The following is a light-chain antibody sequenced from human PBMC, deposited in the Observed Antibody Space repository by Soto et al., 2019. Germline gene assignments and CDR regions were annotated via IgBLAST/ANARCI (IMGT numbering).Light chain of an antibody. CDR2: GGS. CDR1: QIVTSTD. CDR3: QHYGKLPLT. V-gene: IGKV3-20*01. J-gene: IGKJ4*01. Sequence: EIVLTQSPGTLSLSPGARVPLSCRASQIVTSTDLAWYQQKHGQAPRLLIYGGSRRATGIPDRFSGGGSGTDFTLTISRLEPEDFAVYVCQHYGKLPLTFGGGTKVDIK.